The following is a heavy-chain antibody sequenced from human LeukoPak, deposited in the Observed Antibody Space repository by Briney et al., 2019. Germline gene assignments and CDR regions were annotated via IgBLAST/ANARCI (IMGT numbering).Heavy chain of an antibody. Sequence: SETLSLTCTVSGGSISSYYWSWIRQPPGKGLEWIGYIYYSGSTNYNPSLKSRVTISVDTSKNQFSLKLSSVTAADTAVYYCARFGGYYDSSGYWGQGTLVTVSS. J-gene: IGHJ4*02. V-gene: IGHV4-59*08. D-gene: IGHD3-22*01. CDR2: IYYSGST. CDR1: GGSISSYY. CDR3: ARFGGYYDSSGY.